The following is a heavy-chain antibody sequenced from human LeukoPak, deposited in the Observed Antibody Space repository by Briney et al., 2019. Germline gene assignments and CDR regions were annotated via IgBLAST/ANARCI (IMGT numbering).Heavy chain of an antibody. D-gene: IGHD5-18*01. CDR3: ARPRLRYSSTPSDY. CDR1: GFTYSSYW. Sequence: PGGSLSLSCAASGFTYSSYWMSWVRQAPGRGLEWVANIKQDGSEKYYVNSVKGRFTISRDNAKNSLYLQMNSLRAEDTAVYYCARPRLRYSSTPSDYWGQGTLVTVSS. CDR2: IKQDGSEK. J-gene: IGHJ4*02. V-gene: IGHV3-7*01.